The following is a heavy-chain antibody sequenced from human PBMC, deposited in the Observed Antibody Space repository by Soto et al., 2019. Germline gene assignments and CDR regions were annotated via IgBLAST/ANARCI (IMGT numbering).Heavy chain of an antibody. CDR3: ARIPDIVVVTAIPHDAFDI. Sequence: GGSLRLSCAASGFTFSSYSMNWVRQAPGKGLEWVSYISSSSSTIYYADSVKGRFTISRDNAKNSLYLQMNSLRDEDTAVYYCARIPDIVVVTAIPHDAFDIWGQGTMVTVSS. J-gene: IGHJ3*02. D-gene: IGHD2-21*02. V-gene: IGHV3-48*02. CDR1: GFTFSSYS. CDR2: ISSSSSTI.